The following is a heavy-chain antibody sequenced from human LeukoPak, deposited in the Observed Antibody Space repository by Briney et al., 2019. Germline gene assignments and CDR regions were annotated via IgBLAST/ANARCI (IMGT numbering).Heavy chain of an antibody. D-gene: IGHD1-26*01. J-gene: IGHJ4*02. Sequence: GASVKVSCKASGGTFSSYAISWVRQAPGQGLEWMGGIIPIFGTANYAQKFQGRVTITTDESTSTAYMELSSLRSEDTAVHYCARGGGELLGGEMDYWGQGTLVTVSS. V-gene: IGHV1-69*05. CDR1: GGTFSSYA. CDR3: ARGGGELLGGEMDY. CDR2: IIPIFGTA.